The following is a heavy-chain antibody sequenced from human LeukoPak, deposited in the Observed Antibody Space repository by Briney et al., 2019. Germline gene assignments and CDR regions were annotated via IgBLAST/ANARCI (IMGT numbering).Heavy chain of an antibody. CDR1: GFTFSRFR. J-gene: IGHJ4*02. D-gene: IGHD4-17*01. CDR2: ISSSSGTI. V-gene: IGHV3-48*04. CDR3: ARVDYGDYAGEDY. Sequence: GGSLRLSCAASGFTFSRFRMNWVRQAPGKGLEWVSYISSSSGTIYYADSVKGRFTISRDNAKNSLYLQMNSLRAEDTAVYYCARVDYGDYAGEDYWGQGTLVTVSS.